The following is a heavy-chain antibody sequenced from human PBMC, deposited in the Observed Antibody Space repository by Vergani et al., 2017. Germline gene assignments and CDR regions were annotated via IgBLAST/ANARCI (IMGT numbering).Heavy chain of an antibody. V-gene: IGHV3-11*05. CDR3: AVDIVVVVAATHYDYGMDV. D-gene: IGHD2-15*01. J-gene: IGHJ6*02. Sequence: QVQLVESGGGLVKPGGSLRLSCAASGFTFSDYYMSWIRQAPGKGLEWVSYISSSSSYTNYADSVKGRFTISRDNAKDSLYLQMNSLRAEDTAVYYCAVDIVVVVAATHYDYGMDVWGQGTTVTVSS. CDR1: GFTFSDYY. CDR2: ISSSSSYT.